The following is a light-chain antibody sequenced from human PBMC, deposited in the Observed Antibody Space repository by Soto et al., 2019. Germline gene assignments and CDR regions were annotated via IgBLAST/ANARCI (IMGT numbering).Light chain of an antibody. CDR3: QQYNNWPPYT. J-gene: IGKJ2*01. V-gene: IGKV3-15*01. Sequence: EIVMRQSPATLSVSPGERVTLSCRASQSVSNNLAWYQQKPGQAPRLLIYDTSTRATGIPVRFSGSGSGTELTLTISGLQSEDFAVYYCQQYNNWPPYTFGQGTKLEIK. CDR1: QSVSNN. CDR2: DTS.